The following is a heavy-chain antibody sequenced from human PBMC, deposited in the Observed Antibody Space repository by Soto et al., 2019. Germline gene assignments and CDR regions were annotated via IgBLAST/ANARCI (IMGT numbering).Heavy chain of an antibody. Sequence: PGGSLRLSCAASGFTFSSYAMSWVRQAPGKGLEWVSAISGSGGSTYYADSVKGRFTISRDNSKNTLYLQMNSLRAEDTAVYYCAKASSGLGGRIYYYYYGMDVWGQGTMVTVSS. D-gene: IGHD3-16*01. CDR1: GFTFSSYA. CDR3: AKASSGLGGRIYYYYYGMDV. CDR2: ISGSGGST. J-gene: IGHJ6*02. V-gene: IGHV3-23*01.